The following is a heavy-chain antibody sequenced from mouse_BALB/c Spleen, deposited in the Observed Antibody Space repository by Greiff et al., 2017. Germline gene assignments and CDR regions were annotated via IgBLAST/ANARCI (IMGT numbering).Heavy chain of an antibody. D-gene: IGHD2-10*02. CDR2: INPSNGRT. V-gene: IGHV1S81*02. J-gene: IGHJ2*01. CDR1: GYTFTSYW. Sequence: QVQLQQPGAELVKPGASVKLSCKASGYTFTSYWMHWVKQRPGQGLEWIGEINPSNGRTNYNEKFKSKATLAVDKSSSTAYMQLSSLTSEDSAVYYGARWEYGNYVGFDYWGQGTTLTVSS. CDR3: ARWEYGNYVGFDY.